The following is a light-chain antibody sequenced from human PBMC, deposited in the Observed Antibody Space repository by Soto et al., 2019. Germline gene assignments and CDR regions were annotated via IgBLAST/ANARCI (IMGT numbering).Light chain of an antibody. V-gene: IGKV3-20*01. CDR3: HHYGYAAAT. CDR1: ESVRSNY. CDR2: GAS. J-gene: IGKJ2*01. Sequence: EIVLTQSPGTLSLSPGERATLSCRASESVRSNYLAWYQQQPGQAPRLLIFGASVRATGIPDRFTGSGSGTDFSLTITRLEPEDSAVYFYHHYGYAAATFGQGTKLEIK.